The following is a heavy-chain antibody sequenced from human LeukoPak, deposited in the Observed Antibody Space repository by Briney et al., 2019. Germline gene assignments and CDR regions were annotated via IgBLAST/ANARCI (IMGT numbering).Heavy chain of an antibody. CDR3: AELGITMIGGV. J-gene: IGHJ6*04. V-gene: IGHV3-48*04. CDR1: GFTFSRNG. Sequence: GGSLRLSCAASGFTFSRNGMAWVRQAPGKGLEWVSYISSSSSTIYYADSVKGRFTISRDNAKNSLYLQMNSLRAEDTAVYYCAELGITMIGGVWGKGTTVTISS. CDR2: ISSSSSTI. D-gene: IGHD3-10*02.